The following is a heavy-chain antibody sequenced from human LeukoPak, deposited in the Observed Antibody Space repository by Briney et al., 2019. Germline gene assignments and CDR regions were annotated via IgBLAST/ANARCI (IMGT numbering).Heavy chain of an antibody. CDR3: ASLNYYGSGSYYNEIDY. CDR2: IIPIPGIA. CDR1: GGTFSSYA. Sequence: SVKVSCKASGGTFSSYAISWVRQAPGQGLEWMGRIIPIPGIANYAQKFQGRVTITADKSTSTAYMELSSLRSEDTAVYYCASLNYYGSGSYYNEIDYWGQGTLVTVSS. J-gene: IGHJ4*02. V-gene: IGHV1-69*04. D-gene: IGHD3-10*01.